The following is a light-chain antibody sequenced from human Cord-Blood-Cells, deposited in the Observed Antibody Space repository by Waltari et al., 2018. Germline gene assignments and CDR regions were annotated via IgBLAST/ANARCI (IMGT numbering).Light chain of an antibody. CDR3: SAYTSSSTLV. J-gene: IGLJ2*01. V-gene: IGLV2-14*01. CDR2: DVS. Sequence: QSALTQPASVSGSPGQSITISCTGTSSDVGGYNYVSWYQQHPGKAHKLIIYDVSNLPSGVSNRFSGSKSGNTASLTISGLQAEDEADYYCSAYTSSSTLVFGGGTKLTVL. CDR1: SSDVGGYNY.